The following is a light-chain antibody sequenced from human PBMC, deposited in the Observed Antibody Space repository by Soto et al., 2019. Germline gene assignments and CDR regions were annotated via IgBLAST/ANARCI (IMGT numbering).Light chain of an antibody. J-gene: IGLJ2*01. CDR3: SSYTSSTTLSVV. V-gene: IGLV2-14*01. Sequence: QSALTQPASVSGSPGQSITISCTGTSSDVGGYNYVSWYQQHPGKAPKLMIYGVTNRPSGVSNRFSGSKSVNTASLTISGLQAEDEADYYCSSYTSSTTLSVVFGGGTKVTVL. CDR1: SSDVGGYNY. CDR2: GVT.